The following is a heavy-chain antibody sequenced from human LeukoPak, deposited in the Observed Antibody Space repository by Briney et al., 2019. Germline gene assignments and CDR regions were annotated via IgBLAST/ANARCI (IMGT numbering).Heavy chain of an antibody. CDR1: GYTFTSYG. D-gene: IGHD3-22*01. Sequence: ASVKVSCKASGYTFTSYGIRWVRQAPGQGLEWMGWISAYNGNTNYAQKLQGRVTMTTDTSTSTAYMELRSLRSDDTAVYYCARSLYDSSGYLSWGFDYWGQGTLVTVSS. J-gene: IGHJ4*02. CDR3: ARSLYDSSGYLSWGFDY. V-gene: IGHV1-18*01. CDR2: ISAYNGNT.